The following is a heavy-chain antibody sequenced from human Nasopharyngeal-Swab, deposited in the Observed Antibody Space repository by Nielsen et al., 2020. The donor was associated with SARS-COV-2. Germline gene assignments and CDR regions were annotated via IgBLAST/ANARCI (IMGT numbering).Heavy chain of an antibody. J-gene: IGHJ2*01. CDR2: MNPNSGNT. CDR3: ARGGTSYYYDSSGYPNWYFDL. CDR1: GYPFTSYD. D-gene: IGHD3-22*01. V-gene: IGHV1-8*01. Sequence: ASVKVSCKASGYPFTSYDINWVRQATGQGLDWMGWMNPNSGNTGYAQKFQGRVTMTRNTSISAAYMELSSLRSEDTAVYYCARGGTSYYYDSSGYPNWYFDLWGRGTLVTVSS.